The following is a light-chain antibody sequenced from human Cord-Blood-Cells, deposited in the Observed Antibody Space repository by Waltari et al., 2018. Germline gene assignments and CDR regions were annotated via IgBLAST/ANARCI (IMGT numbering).Light chain of an antibody. Sequence: QSALTQPASVSGSPGQSITISCTGTSSDVGSYNLVSWYQQHPGKAPKPMIYEVSKRPSGVSNRCSGSKSGNTASLTISGLQAEDEADYYCCSYAGSSTVVFGGGTKLTVL. CDR3: CSYAGSSTVV. CDR2: EVS. J-gene: IGLJ2*01. V-gene: IGLV2-23*02. CDR1: SSDVGSYNL.